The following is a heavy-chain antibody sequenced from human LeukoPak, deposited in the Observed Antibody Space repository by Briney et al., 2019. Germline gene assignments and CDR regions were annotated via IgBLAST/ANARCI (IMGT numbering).Heavy chain of an antibody. CDR3: AREVSEGFDF. CDR1: GFTFSSYA. Sequence: GGSLRLSCAASGFTFSSYAMSWIRQAPGKGLEWVSSFGTRSTSVYHAGSVKGRFAISRDNAKNSLYLQMNSLRAEDTALYYCAREVSEGFDFWGQGTLVTVSS. J-gene: IGHJ4*02. D-gene: IGHD3-22*01. V-gene: IGHV3-21*01. CDR2: FGTRSTSV.